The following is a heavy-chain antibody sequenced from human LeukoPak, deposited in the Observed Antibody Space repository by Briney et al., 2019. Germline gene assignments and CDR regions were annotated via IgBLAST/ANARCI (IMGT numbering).Heavy chain of an antibody. CDR2: IYYSGST. Sequence: SETLSLTCTVSGGSISTYYWGWIRQPPGKGLEWIGSIYYSGSTHYTPSLKSRVTISVDTSKNQFSLKLSSVTAADTAVYYCARHLYYYDSSGYWGFDYWGQGTLVTVSS. CDR3: ARHLYYYDSSGYWGFDY. CDR1: GGSISTYY. V-gene: IGHV4-39*01. J-gene: IGHJ4*02. D-gene: IGHD3-22*01.